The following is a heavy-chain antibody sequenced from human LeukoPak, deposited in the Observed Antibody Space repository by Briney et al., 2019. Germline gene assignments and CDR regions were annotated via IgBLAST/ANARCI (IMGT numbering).Heavy chain of an antibody. D-gene: IGHD3-22*01. V-gene: IGHV1-69*04. Sequence: SVKVSCKASGGTFSSYAISWVRQAPGQGLEWMGRIIPIFGIANYAQKFQGRVTITADKSTSTAYMELSSLRSEDTAVYYCARDPSRYYYGSSGYYFGYWGQGTLVTVSS. CDR1: GGTFSSYA. J-gene: IGHJ4*02. CDR2: IIPIFGIA. CDR3: ARDPSRYYYGSSGYYFGY.